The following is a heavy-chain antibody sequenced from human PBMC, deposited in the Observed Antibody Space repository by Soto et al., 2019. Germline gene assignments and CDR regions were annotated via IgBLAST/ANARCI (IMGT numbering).Heavy chain of an antibody. CDR1: GFTFRSYG. D-gene: IGHD3-10*01. V-gene: IGHV3-30*18. Sequence: QVQLVESGGDVVQPGRSLRLSCAASGFTFRSYGMHWVRQTPGKGLEWVAVISYDGSNKYYADSVKGRFTISRDNSKNTVNLHMDSLRVEDTAVYYCAKDALHGSGFYYGMDVWGQGTTVTVSS. CDR2: ISYDGSNK. J-gene: IGHJ6*02. CDR3: AKDALHGSGFYYGMDV.